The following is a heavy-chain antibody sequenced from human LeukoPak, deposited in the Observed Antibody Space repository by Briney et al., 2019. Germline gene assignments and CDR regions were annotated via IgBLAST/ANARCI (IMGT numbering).Heavy chain of an antibody. CDR1: GYTLTELS. CDR2: FDPEDGET. V-gene: IGHV1-24*01. D-gene: IGHD2-15*01. CDR3: ATAGPKVVVVVAGRWFDP. J-gene: IGHJ5*02. Sequence: GASVKVSCKVSGYTLTELSMHWVRQAPGKGLEWMGGFDPEDGETIYAQKFQGRVTMTEDTSTDTAYMELSSLRSEDTAVYYCATAGPKVVVVVAGRWFDPWGQGTLVTVSS.